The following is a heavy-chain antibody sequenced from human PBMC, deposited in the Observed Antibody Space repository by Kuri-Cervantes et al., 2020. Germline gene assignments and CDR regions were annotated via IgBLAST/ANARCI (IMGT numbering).Heavy chain of an antibody. J-gene: IGHJ6*02. V-gene: IGHV4-31*03. CDR2: IYYSGST. D-gene: IGHD2-2*01. CDR1: GGSISSGGYY. CDR3: ARASSTRRTINYYYYGMDV. Sequence: LRLSCTVSGGSISSGGYYWSWISQHPGKGLEWIGYIYYSGSTYYNPSLKSRVTISVDTSKNQFSLKLSSVTAADTAVYYCARASSTRRTINYYYYGMDVWGQGTTVTVSS.